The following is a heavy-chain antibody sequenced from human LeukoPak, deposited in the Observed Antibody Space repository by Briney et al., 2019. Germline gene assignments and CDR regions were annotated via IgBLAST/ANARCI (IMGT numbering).Heavy chain of an antibody. CDR2: MNPNSGNT. D-gene: IGHD3-16*01. Sequence: ASVKVSCTASGYTFTSYDINWVRQATGQGLEWMGWMNPNSGNTGYAQKFQGRVTITRDTSASTAYMELSSLRSEDTAVYYCARGTITLGEYPRDFDYWGQGTLVTVSS. J-gene: IGHJ4*02. V-gene: IGHV1-8*01. CDR3: ARGTITLGEYPRDFDY. CDR1: GYTFTSYD.